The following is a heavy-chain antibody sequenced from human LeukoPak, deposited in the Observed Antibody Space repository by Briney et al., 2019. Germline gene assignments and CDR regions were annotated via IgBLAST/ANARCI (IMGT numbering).Heavy chain of an antibody. Sequence: GGSLRLSCAASGFRFSSYEMNWVRQAPGRGLEGVSYIGNTGRTIYYVDSVKGRFTVSRDNAKNSLYIQRKSLRAEDTAIYYCVRGDRYFFDDWGQGTLVTVSS. CDR2: IGNTGRTI. CDR1: GFRFSSYE. J-gene: IGHJ4*02. CDR3: VRGDRYFFDD. V-gene: IGHV3-48*03. D-gene: IGHD1-14*01.